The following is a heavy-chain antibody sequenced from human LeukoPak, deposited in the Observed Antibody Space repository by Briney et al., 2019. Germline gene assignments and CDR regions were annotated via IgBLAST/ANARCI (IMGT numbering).Heavy chain of an antibody. CDR1: GYTFTGYY. V-gene: IGHV1-2*02. CDR2: INPNSGGT. D-gene: IGHD3-22*01. Sequence: ASVNVSCKASGYTFTGYYMQWVRQAPGQGLEWMGWINPNSGGTNYAQKFQGRVTITADKSTSTAYMELSSLRSEDTAVYYCARPEDDSSGYSLDYWGQGTLVTVSS. CDR3: ARPEDDSSGYSLDY. J-gene: IGHJ4*02.